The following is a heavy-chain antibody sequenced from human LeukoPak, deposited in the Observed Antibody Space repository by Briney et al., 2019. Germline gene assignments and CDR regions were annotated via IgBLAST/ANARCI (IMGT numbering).Heavy chain of an antibody. CDR3: ARAHPGSGWYGAVDY. D-gene: IGHD6-13*01. CDR2: IYHSGST. V-gene: IGHV4-30-2*01. CDR1: GGSISSGGYS. Sequence: SQTLSLTCAVSGGSISSGGYSWSWIRQPPGKGLEWIGYIYHSGSTYYNPSLKSRVTISVDTSKNQFSLKLSSVTAADTAVYYCARAHPGSGWYGAVDYWGQGTLVTVSS. J-gene: IGHJ4*02.